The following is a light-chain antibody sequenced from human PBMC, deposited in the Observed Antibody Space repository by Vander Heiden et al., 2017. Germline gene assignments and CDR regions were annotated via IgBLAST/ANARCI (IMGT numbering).Light chain of an antibody. J-gene: IGLJ3*02. CDR3: CSYAGSYTWV. CDR1: SIYVGGYNS. V-gene: IGLV2-11*01. Sequence: QSALTQPRSVSGSPGQSVTISCPGTSIYVGGYNSVSWYQQHPGKAPKRMIYDVSKRPSGVPDRFSGSKSGNTASLTISGLQAEDEADYYCCSYAGSYTWVFGGGTKLTVL. CDR2: DVS.